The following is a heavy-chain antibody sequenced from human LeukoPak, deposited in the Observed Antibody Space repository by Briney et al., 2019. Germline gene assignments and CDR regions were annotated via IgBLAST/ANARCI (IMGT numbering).Heavy chain of an antibody. CDR3: AREAGDCSTTSCYRLGAFDI. Sequence: EASVKVSCKASGYTFTSYGISWVRQAPGQGLEWMGWISAYNGNTNYAQKLQGRVTMTTDTSTSTAYMELRSLRSGDTAVYYCAREAGDCSTTSCYRLGAFDIWGQGTMVTVSS. J-gene: IGHJ3*02. CDR2: ISAYNGNT. V-gene: IGHV1-18*01. D-gene: IGHD2-2*01. CDR1: GYTFTSYG.